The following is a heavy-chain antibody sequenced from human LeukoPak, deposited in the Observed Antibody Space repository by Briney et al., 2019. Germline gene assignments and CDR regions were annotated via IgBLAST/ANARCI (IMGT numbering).Heavy chain of an antibody. Sequence: SETLSLTCTVSGGSISSSSYYWGWIRQPPGKGLEWIGSIYYSGSTYYNPSLKSRVTISVDTSKNQFSLKLSSVTAADTAVYYCARDEWRVTIFGVVTNNWFDPWGQGTLVTVSS. CDR2: IYYSGST. V-gene: IGHV4-39*07. J-gene: IGHJ5*02. CDR1: GGSISSSSYY. CDR3: ARDEWRVTIFGVVTNNWFDP. D-gene: IGHD3-3*01.